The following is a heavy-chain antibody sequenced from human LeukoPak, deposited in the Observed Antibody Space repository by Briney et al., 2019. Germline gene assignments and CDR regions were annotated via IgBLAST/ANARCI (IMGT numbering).Heavy chain of an antibody. Sequence: SETLSLTCAAYGGSFSGYYWSWIRQPPGKGLEWIGEINHSGSTNYNPSLKSRVTISVDTSKNRFSLKLSSVTAADTAVYYCARGLEVRAYGVDVWGQGTTVTVSS. J-gene: IGHJ6*02. CDR1: GGSFSGYY. D-gene: IGHD3-10*01. CDR3: ARGLEVRAYGVDV. V-gene: IGHV4-34*01. CDR2: INHSGST.